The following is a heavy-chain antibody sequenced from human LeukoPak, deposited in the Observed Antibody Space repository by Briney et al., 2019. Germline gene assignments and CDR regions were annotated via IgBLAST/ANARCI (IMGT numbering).Heavy chain of an antibody. Sequence: SGPTLVKPTQTLTLTCTFSGFSLSTSGVGVGWICQPPGEALEWLALIYWNDVKRYSPSLTSRLTITKDTSKNQVVLTMTNMDPVDTATYYCAHTNCINWGQGTLVTVSS. V-gene: IGHV2-5*01. CDR2: IYWNDVK. J-gene: IGHJ4*02. CDR1: GFSLSTSGVG. D-gene: IGHD7-27*01. CDR3: AHTNCIN.